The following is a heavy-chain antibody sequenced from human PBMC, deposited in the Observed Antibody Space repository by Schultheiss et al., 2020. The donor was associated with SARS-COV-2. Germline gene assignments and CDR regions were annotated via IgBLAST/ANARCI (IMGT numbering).Heavy chain of an antibody. CDR3: ARGPRNYYDSSGYENWFDP. J-gene: IGHJ5*02. D-gene: IGHD3-22*01. CDR2: ISAYNGNT. CDR1: GYTFTSYG. Sequence: ASVKVSCKASGYTFTSYGISWVRQAPGQGLEWMGWISAYNGNTNYAQKLQGRVTMTTDTSTSTAYMELRSLRSDDTAVYYCARGPRNYYDSSGYENWFDPWGQGTLVTVSS. V-gene: IGHV1-18*01.